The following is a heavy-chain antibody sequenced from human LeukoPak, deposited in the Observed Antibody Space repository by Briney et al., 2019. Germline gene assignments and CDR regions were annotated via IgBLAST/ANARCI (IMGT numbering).Heavy chain of an antibody. J-gene: IGHJ4*02. CDR1: GFTFSSYA. V-gene: IGHV3-7*01. CDR3: ARDVYSSSSFDC. CDR2: IKQDGSEK. Sequence: GGSLRLSCAASGFTFSSYAMSWVRQAPGKGLEWVANIKQDGSEKYYVDSVKGRFTISRDNAKNSLYLQMNTLRAEDTAVYYCARDVYSSSSFDCWGQGTLVTVSS. D-gene: IGHD6-6*01.